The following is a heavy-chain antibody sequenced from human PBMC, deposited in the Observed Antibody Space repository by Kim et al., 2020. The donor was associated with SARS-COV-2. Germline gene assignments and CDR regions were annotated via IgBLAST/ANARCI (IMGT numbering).Heavy chain of an antibody. CDR2: IYYSGST. D-gene: IGHD3-3*01. CDR1: GGSISSYY. J-gene: IGHJ4*02. V-gene: IGHV4-59*13. Sequence: SETLSLTCTVSGGSISSYYWSWIRQPPGKGLEWIGYIYYSGSTNYNPSLKSRVTISVDTSKNQFSLKLSSVTAADTAVYYCARGPQNDFWSGYDKGPIDYWGQGTLVTVSS. CDR3: ARGPQNDFWSGYDKGPIDY.